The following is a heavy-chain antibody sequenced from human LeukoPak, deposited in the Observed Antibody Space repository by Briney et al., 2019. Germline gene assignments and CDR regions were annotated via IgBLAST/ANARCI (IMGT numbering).Heavy chain of an antibody. CDR3: AKDPARGRRGYNDY. CDR2: ISADGGST. CDR1: GFTFADYA. Sequence: GSLRLSCAASGFTFADYAMHWVRQAPGKGLEWVSLISADGGSTYYADSVKGRFTISRDNSKNSLYLQMNSLRSEEPPLFSCAKDPARGRRGYNDYWGQGTLVSVSS. V-gene: IGHV3-43*02. D-gene: IGHD5-24*01. J-gene: IGHJ4*02.